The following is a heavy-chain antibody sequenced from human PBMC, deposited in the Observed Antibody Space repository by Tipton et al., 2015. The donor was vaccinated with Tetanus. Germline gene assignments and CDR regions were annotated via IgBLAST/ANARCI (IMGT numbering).Heavy chain of an antibody. V-gene: IGHV4-39*01. CDR2: ISYSGNT. CDR1: GDSISSGVYY. CDR3: ARRGGDFLTGYYDS. J-gene: IGHJ4*02. Sequence: TLSLTCTVSGDSISSGVYYWGWLRQDPGKGLEWIGRISYSGNTACNPSLKSRVAISVDTSKNQFSLKLTSVTAADTAVYYCARRGGDFLTGYYDSWGQGTPVIVSS. D-gene: IGHD3-9*01.